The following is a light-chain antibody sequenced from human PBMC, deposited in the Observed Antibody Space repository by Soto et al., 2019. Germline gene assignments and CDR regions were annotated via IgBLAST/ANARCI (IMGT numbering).Light chain of an antibody. Sequence: DIVLTQSPESLTVSLGERATINCKSSQSVLFSSNNKNYLTSYQQKPRQPPRLLIYWASTRESGVPERFSGSGSGTNFTLTISSLQAEDVAVYYCQQYYAVPRTFGQGTKVEI. CDR1: QSVLFSSNNKNY. J-gene: IGKJ1*01. V-gene: IGKV4-1*01. CDR2: WAS. CDR3: QQYYAVPRT.